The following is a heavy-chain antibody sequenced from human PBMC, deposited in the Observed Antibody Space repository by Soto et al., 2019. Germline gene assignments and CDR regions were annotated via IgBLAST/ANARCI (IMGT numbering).Heavy chain of an antibody. D-gene: IGHD3-16*02. CDR2: ITTSSSYT. Sequence: PGGSLRLSCAASGFTFSDYYMGWVRQAPGKGLEWISYITTSSSYTNYADSVKGRFTISRDNANNSLYLQMDSLRAEDTAVYYCASVKSNTNFDYWGQGTLVTVSS. CDR3: ASVKSNTNFDY. J-gene: IGHJ4*02. V-gene: IGHV3-11*06. CDR1: GFTFSDYY.